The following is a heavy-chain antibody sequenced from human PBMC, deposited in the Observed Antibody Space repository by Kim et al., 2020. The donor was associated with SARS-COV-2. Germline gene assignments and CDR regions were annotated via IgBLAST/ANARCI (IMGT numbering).Heavy chain of an antibody. CDR3: ARGDILTAYGMDV. CDR2: ISYDGSNK. V-gene: IGHV3-33*05. Sequence: GGSLRLSCAASGFTFSSYGMHWVRQAPGKGLEWVAVISYDGSNKYYADSVKGRFTISRDNSKNTLYLQMNSLRAEDTAVYYCARGDILTAYGMDVWGQGTTVTVSS. D-gene: IGHD3-9*01. CDR1: GFTFSSYG. J-gene: IGHJ6*02.